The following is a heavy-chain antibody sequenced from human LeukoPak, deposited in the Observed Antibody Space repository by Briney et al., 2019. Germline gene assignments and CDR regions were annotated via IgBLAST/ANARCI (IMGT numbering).Heavy chain of an antibody. D-gene: IGHD6-13*01. V-gene: IGHV1-18*04. J-gene: IGHJ4*02. Sequence: ASVKVSCKASGYTFTSYGISWVRQAPGQGLEWMGWISAYNGNTNYAQKLQGRVTMTTDTSASTAYMELRSLGSDDTAVYYCAREQAAGRNDYWGQGTLVTVSS. CDR2: ISAYNGNT. CDR1: GYTFTSYG. CDR3: AREQAAGRNDY.